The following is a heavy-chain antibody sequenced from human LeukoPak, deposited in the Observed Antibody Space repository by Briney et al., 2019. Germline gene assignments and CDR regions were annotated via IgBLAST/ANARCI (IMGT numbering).Heavy chain of an antibody. CDR1: GYTFTSYG. CDR2: ISGYNGNT. Sequence: ASVKVSCKASGYTFTSYGISWVRQAPGQGLEWMGWISGYNGNTNYAQKFRGRVTMTTDTSTSTVFMELRSLRSDDTAVYYCAREKSQIAVAGTAVFDYWGQGTLVTVSS. V-gene: IGHV1-18*01. D-gene: IGHD6-19*01. J-gene: IGHJ4*02. CDR3: AREKSQIAVAGTAVFDY.